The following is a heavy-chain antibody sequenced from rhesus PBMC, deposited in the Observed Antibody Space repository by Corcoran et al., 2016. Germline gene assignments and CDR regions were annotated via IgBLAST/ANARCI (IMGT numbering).Heavy chain of an antibody. CDR1: GGSISSNY. CDR2: IYGSGRCT. Sequence: QLQLQESGPGLVKPSETLSVTCAVSGGSISSNYWSLIRQPPGTRLEWIGRIYGSGRCTTYKPSLKRRVSLSVEPSKNQPSLKLISVTAADTAVYYCASGGSGSHTRFDYWGQGVLVTVSS. CDR3: ASGGSGSHTRFDY. D-gene: IGHD3-16*01. V-gene: IGHV4-169*02. J-gene: IGHJ4*01.